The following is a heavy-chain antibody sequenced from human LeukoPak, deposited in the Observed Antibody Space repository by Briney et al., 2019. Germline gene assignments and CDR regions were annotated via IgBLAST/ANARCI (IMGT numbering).Heavy chain of an antibody. Sequence: GGSLILFCAASAFTFSSYSMSCVRQDQGKGLEWDSAISGSGGDTYYVDSVKSRFTISRDNSQNALCLQMNSLRAEDTAVYYCAKDWILRSPNDVFDIWGQGTMVTVSS. V-gene: IGHV3-23*01. CDR1: AFTFSSYS. CDR3: AKDWILRSPNDVFDI. J-gene: IGHJ3*02. CDR2: ISGSGGDT. D-gene: IGHD2-2*03.